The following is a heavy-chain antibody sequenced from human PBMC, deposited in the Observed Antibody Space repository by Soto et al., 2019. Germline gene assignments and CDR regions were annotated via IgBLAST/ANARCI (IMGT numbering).Heavy chain of an antibody. D-gene: IGHD3-10*01. V-gene: IGHV1-46*01. CDR3: VRETGAFED. Sequence: QVQLIQSGIEVKKPGASLHVSCKASGYTFSDYQMHWVRQATGQGLEWMGVIKPNDGTTFYAQRFKGSVSMTRDTATSTVYMDLSRLIFEDTAIYYCVRETGAFEDWGQGTLVTVSS. CDR2: IKPNDGTT. CDR1: GYTFSDYQ. J-gene: IGHJ4*02.